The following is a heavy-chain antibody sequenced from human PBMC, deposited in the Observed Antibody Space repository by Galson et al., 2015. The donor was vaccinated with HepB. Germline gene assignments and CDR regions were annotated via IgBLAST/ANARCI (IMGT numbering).Heavy chain of an antibody. CDR1: GDSISSDSW. CDR3: ARAKEGRGYFDY. D-gene: IGHD3-10*01. CDR2: IYHSGGT. J-gene: IGHJ4*02. V-gene: IGHV4-4*02. Sequence: LSLTCAVSGDSISSDSWWSWVRQPPGEGLEWIGEIYHSGGTNYRPSLKSRVTISVDKSKNLFSLKLTFVTAADTAVYYCARAKEGRGYFDYWGQGTQVTVSS.